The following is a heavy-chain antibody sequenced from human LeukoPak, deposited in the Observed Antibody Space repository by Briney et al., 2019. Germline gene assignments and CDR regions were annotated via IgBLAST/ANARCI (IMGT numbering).Heavy chain of an antibody. CDR1: GYTFTGYY. Sequence: ASVKVSCKASGYTFTGYYMHWVRQAPGQGLEWMGWINPNSGGTNYAQKFQGRVTMTRDTSISTAYMELSRLRSDDTAVYYCARRYCSSTRCYADWFDPRGQGTLVTVSS. D-gene: IGHD2-2*01. V-gene: IGHV1-2*02. CDR2: INPNSGGT. J-gene: IGHJ5*02. CDR3: ARRYCSSTRCYADWFDP.